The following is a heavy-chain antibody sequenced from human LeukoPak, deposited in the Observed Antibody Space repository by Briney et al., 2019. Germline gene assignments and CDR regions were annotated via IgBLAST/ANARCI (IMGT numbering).Heavy chain of an antibody. Sequence: GGSLRLSCAASGFTFSSYSMNWVRQAPGKGLEWVSYISSSSSTIYYADSVKGRFTISRDNAKNSLYLQMNSLRDEDTAVYYCARGLGGRTSYYYYGMDVWGQGTTVTVSS. CDR3: ARGLGGRTSYYYYGMDV. CDR1: GFTFSSYS. D-gene: IGHD3-10*01. V-gene: IGHV3-48*02. CDR2: ISSSSSTI. J-gene: IGHJ6*02.